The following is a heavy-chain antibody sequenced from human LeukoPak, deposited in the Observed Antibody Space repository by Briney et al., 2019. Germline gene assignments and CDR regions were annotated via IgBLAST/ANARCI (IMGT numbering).Heavy chain of an antibody. D-gene: IGHD3-3*01. CDR2: ISSSGSTI. CDR1: GFTFSSYE. V-gene: IGHV3-48*03. Sequence: PGGSLRLSCAASGFTFSSYEMNWVRQAPGKGLVWVSYISSSGSTIYYADSVKGRFTISRDNAKNSLYLQMNRLRAEDTAVYYCASGVWSGYIDYWGQGTLVTVSS. CDR3: ASGVWSGYIDY. J-gene: IGHJ4*02.